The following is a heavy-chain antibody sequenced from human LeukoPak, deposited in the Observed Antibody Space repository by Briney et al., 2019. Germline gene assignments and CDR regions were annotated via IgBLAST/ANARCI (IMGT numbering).Heavy chain of an antibody. V-gene: IGHV1-58*02. D-gene: IGHD4-17*01. J-gene: IGHJ3*02. CDR1: GFTFSNSA. CDR2: IVVGSGNT. Sequence: SVKVSCKASGFTFSNSAMQWVRQARGQRLEWIGWIVVGSGNTNYAQKFQERVTITRDMSTSTAYMELSSLRSDDTAVYYCARALFYGDYVFAFDIWGQGTMVTVSS. CDR3: ARALFYGDYVFAFDI.